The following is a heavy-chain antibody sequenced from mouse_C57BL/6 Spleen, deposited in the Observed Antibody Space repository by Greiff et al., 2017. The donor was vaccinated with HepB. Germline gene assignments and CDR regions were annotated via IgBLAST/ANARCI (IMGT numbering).Heavy chain of an antibody. CDR1: GYTFTNYW. J-gene: IGHJ2*01. CDR2: IYPGGGYT. D-gene: IGHD1-1*01. CDR3: AREKGGVLRYFDY. V-gene: IGHV1-63*01. Sequence: QVQLQQSGAELVRPGTSVKMSCKASGYTFTNYWIGWAKQRPGHGLEWIGDIYPGGGYTNYNEKFKGKATLTADKSSSTAYMQFSSLTSEDSAIYYCAREKGGVLRYFDYWGQGTTLTVSS.